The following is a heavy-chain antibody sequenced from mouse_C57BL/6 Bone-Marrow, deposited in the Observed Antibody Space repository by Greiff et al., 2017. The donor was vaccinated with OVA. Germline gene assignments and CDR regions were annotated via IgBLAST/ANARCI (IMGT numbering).Heavy chain of an antibody. CDR3: ARGSYYDYAWFAY. J-gene: IGHJ3*01. CDR2: ISDGGSYT. Sequence: EVQLVESGGGLVKPGGSLKLSCAASGFTFSSYAMSWVRQTPEQRLEWVATISDGGSYTYYPDNVKGRFTISRDNAKNNLYLQMSHLKSEDTAMYYCARGSYYDYAWFAYWGQGTLVTVSA. CDR1: GFTFSSYA. V-gene: IGHV5-4*01. D-gene: IGHD2-4*01.